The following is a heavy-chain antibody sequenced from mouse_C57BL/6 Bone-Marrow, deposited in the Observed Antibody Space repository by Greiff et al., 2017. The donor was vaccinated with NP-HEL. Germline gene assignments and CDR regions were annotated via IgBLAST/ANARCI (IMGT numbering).Heavy chain of an antibody. Sequence: VKLQQSGAELMKPGASVKLSCKATGYTFTGYWIEWVKQRPGHGLEWIGEILPGSGSTNYNEKFKGKATFTADTSSNTAYKQLSSLTTEDSAIDYCARLLCLRRGYFDYWGQGTTLTVSS. V-gene: IGHV1-9*01. J-gene: IGHJ2*01. CDR1: GYTFTGYW. CDR3: ARLLCLRRGYFDY. D-gene: IGHD2-2*01. CDR2: ILPGSGST.